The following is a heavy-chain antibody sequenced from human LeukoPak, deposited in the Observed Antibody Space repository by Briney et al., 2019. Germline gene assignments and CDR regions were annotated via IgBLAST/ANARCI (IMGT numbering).Heavy chain of an antibody. CDR1: GYTFTSYY. CDR2: INPSDGST. Sequence: ASVKVSCKASGYTFTSYYMHWVRQAPGKGLEWMGIINPSDGSTSYAQKFQGRVTMTRDMSTSTVYMELSSLRSEDTAVYYCARAEQQLVPTGYYYYYYMDVWGKGTTVTVSS. J-gene: IGHJ6*03. CDR3: ARAEQQLVPTGYYYYYYMDV. D-gene: IGHD6-13*01. V-gene: IGHV1-46*01.